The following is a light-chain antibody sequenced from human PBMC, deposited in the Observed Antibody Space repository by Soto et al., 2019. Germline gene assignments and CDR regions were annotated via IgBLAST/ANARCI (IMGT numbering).Light chain of an antibody. CDR1: QSISGN. V-gene: IGKV3-15*01. CDR3: QRYDNWPLT. J-gene: IGKJ4*01. Sequence: EIVMTQSPATLSVSPGESATLSCRASQSISGNLAWYQQKPGLAPRLLIYHTSTRATGVPARFSGSGSGTGFSLTISSLQSEDSAVYYCQRYDNWPLTFGGGTKVDIK. CDR2: HTS.